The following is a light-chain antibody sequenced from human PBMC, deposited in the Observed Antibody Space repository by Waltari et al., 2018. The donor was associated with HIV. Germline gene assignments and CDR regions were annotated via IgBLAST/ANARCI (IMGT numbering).Light chain of an antibody. Sequence: QSVLTQSPSVSGAPGQRVTISCTGSSSNIGAGSDVHWYQQLPGTAPKLLIYANSNRPSGVPDRFSGSKSGTSASLAITGLQAEDEADFYCQSYDNSLSGYVFGTGTKVTVL. J-gene: IGLJ1*01. CDR2: ANS. V-gene: IGLV1-40*01. CDR3: QSYDNSLSGYV. CDR1: SSNIGAGSD.